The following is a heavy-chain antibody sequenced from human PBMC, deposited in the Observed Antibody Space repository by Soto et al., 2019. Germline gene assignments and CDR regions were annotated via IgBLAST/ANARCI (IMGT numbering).Heavy chain of an antibody. CDR2: ISWNSGSI. Sequence: EVQLVESGGGLVQPGRSVRLSCAASGFTFDDYAMHWVRQAPGKGLEWVSGISWNSGSIGYAASLKGRFSISRDNAKNSLYLQMNSLRVEDTALYYCAKWDDYGDRKEAFDIWGQGTMVIVSS. D-gene: IGHD4-17*01. V-gene: IGHV3-9*01. CDR3: AKWDDYGDRKEAFDI. J-gene: IGHJ3*02. CDR1: GFTFDDYA.